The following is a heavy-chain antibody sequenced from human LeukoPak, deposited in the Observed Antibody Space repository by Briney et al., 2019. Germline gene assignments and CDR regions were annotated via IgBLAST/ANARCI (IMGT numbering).Heavy chain of an antibody. J-gene: IGHJ4*02. CDR2: LSQDSSNI. V-gene: IGHV3-11*01. CDR1: GFIFGKYY. D-gene: IGHD3-9*01. CDR3: VREELRSFGRPDY. Sequence: GGSLRLSCAASGFIFGKYYMSWIRQAPGKGLEWISYLSQDSSNILYADSVRGRFTISRDNARNTLYLQMNSLRADDSAIYYCVREELRSFGRPDYWGQGTLVTVSS.